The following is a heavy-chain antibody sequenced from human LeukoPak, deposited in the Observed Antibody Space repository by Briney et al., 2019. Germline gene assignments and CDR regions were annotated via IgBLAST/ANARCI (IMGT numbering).Heavy chain of an antibody. CDR1: GYTFTSYD. CDR2: MNPNSGNT. D-gene: IGHD6-19*01. V-gene: IGHV1-8*01. CDR3: ARGSSGWSILYYYYGMDV. J-gene: IGHJ6*02. Sequence: GASAKVSCKASGYTFTSYDINWVRQATGQGLEWMGWMNPNSGNTGYAQKFQGRVTMTRNTSIGTAYMELSSLRSEDTAVYYCARGSSGWSILYYYYGMDVWGRGTTVTVSS.